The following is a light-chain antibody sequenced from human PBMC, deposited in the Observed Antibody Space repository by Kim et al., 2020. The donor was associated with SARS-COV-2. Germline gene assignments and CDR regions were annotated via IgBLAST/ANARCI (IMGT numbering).Light chain of an antibody. J-gene: IGLJ2*01. CDR1: ISDVGGYNY. CDR3: SSYTSSYTVV. CDR2: DVS. Sequence: GQSITISCTGTISDVGGYNYVSWYQQQPGKAPKLMIYDVSSRPSGVSNRFSGSKSVNTASLTISGLQAEDEADYYCSSYTSSYTVVFGGGTQLTVL. V-gene: IGLV2-14*03.